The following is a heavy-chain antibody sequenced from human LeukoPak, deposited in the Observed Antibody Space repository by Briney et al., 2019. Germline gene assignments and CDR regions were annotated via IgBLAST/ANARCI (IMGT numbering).Heavy chain of an antibody. CDR2: IYYSGST. V-gene: IGHV4-39*07. CDR3: AREAGRDYYDSSGYGYDAFDI. Sequence: KPSETLSLTCTVSGGSISSSSYYWGWIRQPPGKGLEWIGSIYYSGSTNYNPSLKSRVTISVDTSKNQFSLKLSSVTAADTAVYYCAREAGRDYYDSSGYGYDAFDIWGQGTMVTVSS. D-gene: IGHD3-22*01. J-gene: IGHJ3*02. CDR1: GGSISSSSYY.